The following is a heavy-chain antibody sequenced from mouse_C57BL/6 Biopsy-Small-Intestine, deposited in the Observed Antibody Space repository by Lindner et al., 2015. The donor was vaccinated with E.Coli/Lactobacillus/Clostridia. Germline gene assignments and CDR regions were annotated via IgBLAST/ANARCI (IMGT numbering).Heavy chain of an antibody. D-gene: IGHD2-12*01. Sequence: SVKVSCKASGYTFTESPMHWVRQAPGQRLEWMGYINTGSGYTRYSENFQGRVTITRDTVASTAYMELRSLKSEDTAVYYCGAGGAAGGAAPYCDSDCYIVDLWGQGTLVSVSS. V-gene: IGHV1-84*02. J-gene: IGHJ3*01. CDR1: GYTFTESP. CDR2: INTGSGYT. CDR3: GAGGAAGGAAPYCDSDCYIVDL.